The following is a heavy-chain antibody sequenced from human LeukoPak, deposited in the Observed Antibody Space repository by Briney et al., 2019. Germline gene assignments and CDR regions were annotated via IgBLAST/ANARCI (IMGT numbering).Heavy chain of an antibody. J-gene: IGHJ4*02. CDR2: ISAYNGNT. CDR3: ARVRGYYDSSGPRDY. Sequence: ASVRVSCTASGYTFTSYGISWVRQAPGQGREWMGWISAYNGNTNYAQKLQGRVTMTTDTSTSTAYMELRSLRSDDTAVYYCARVRGYYDSSGPRDYWGQGTLVTVSS. D-gene: IGHD3-22*01. CDR1: GYTFTSYG. V-gene: IGHV1-18*01.